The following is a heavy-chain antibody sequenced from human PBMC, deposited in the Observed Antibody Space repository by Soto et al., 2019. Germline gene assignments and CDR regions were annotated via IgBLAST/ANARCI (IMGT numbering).Heavy chain of an antibody. D-gene: IGHD1-7*01. CDR3: AREELPTYYYGTDV. CDR1: GYIFTGYH. Sequence: ASVKVSCKASGYIFTGYHMHWVRQAPGQGLEWMGWINPNSGGTKYAQKFQGRVTMTRDTSISTAYMELSSLRSDDTAVYYCAREELPTYYYGTDVWGQGTTVTVSS. V-gene: IGHV1-2*02. J-gene: IGHJ6*02. CDR2: INPNSGGT.